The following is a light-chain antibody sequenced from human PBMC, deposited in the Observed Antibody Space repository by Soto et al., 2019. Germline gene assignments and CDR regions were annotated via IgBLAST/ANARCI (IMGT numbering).Light chain of an antibody. CDR3: QQRFSWPPT. Sequence: EIGLTQSPATLSLSPGDRATLSCRASQSVSRYLAWYQQKPGQAPRLLIHDTSTRATGVPDTFSGSGSGTEFTLTLSSLEPEDSAMDYCQQRFSWPPTFGGGTHVEIK. CDR2: DTS. J-gene: IGKJ4*01. V-gene: IGKV3-11*01. CDR1: QSVSRY.